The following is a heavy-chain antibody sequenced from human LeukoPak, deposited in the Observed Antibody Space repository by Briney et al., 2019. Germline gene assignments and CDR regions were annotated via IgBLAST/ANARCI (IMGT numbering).Heavy chain of an antibody. V-gene: IGHV4-34*01. J-gene: IGHJ4*02. CDR1: GGSFSGYY. D-gene: IGHD5-24*01. CDR2: INHSGST. CDR3: ARETDGYNSF. Sequence: SETLSLTCAVYGGSFSGYYWSWIRQPPGKGLEWIGEINHSGSTNYNPSLKSRVTISVDTSKNQFSLKLSSVTAADTAVYYCARETDGYNSFWGQGTLVTVSS.